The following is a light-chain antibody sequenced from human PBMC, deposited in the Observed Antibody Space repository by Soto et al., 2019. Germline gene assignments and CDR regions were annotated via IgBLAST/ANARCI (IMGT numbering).Light chain of an antibody. CDR3: QQRRNWPVT. CDR1: QSVSSY. V-gene: IGKV3-11*01. J-gene: IGKJ4*02. Sequence: EIVLTQSPAILSMSPGERATLSCRASQSVSSYFAWYHQKPGQAPRLLIYDASNRATGVPARFSGSGSGTDFTLTISSLEPEDFAVYYCQQRRNWPVTFGGGTKVEIK. CDR2: DAS.